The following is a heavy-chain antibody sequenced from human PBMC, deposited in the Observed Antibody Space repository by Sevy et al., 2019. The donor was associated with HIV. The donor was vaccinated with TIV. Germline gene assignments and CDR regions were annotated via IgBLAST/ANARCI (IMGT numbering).Heavy chain of an antibody. J-gene: IGHJ6*02. CDR2: IYHSGST. CDR1: GGSISSGGYS. Sequence: SETLSLTCAVSGGSISSGGYSWSWIRQPPGKGLEWIGYIYHSGSTYYNPSLKSRVTISVDRSKNQLSLKLSAVTAADTAVYYCARSPWSYYYGMDVWGQGTTVTVSS. D-gene: IGHD3-3*01. CDR3: ARSPWSYYYGMDV. V-gene: IGHV4-30-2*01.